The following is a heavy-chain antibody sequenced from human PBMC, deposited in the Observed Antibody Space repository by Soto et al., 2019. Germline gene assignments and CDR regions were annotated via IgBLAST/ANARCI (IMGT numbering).Heavy chain of an antibody. D-gene: IGHD2-15*01. J-gene: IGHJ4*02. CDR2: IYHTGTT. CDR1: GDSIISIYH. V-gene: IGHV4-38-2*01. Sequence: SETLSLTCAVSGDSIISIYHWAWIRQPPGKGLEWVASIYHTGTTYYNPSLKSRLSLSIDRTRNQFSLSLSSMTAADKAVYYCARGGGYDSFDFWGQGIQVTVSS. CDR3: ARGGGYDSFDF.